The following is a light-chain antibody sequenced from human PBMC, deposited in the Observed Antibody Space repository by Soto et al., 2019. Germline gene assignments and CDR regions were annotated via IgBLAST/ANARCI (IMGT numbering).Light chain of an antibody. V-gene: IGKV1-33*01. Sequence: DIQVTQSPPSLSASVGDRVTITCQASEHINNYLNWYQQIPGKAPKLLIYDASNLAAGAPSRFSGSVSGTAFTFAISGLQPDDVETYYCQQYDSLPLTFGGGTKVDIK. CDR1: EHINNY. CDR2: DAS. J-gene: IGKJ4*01. CDR3: QQYDSLPLT.